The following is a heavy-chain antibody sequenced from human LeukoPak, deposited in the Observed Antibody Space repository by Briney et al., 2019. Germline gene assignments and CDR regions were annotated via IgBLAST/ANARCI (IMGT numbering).Heavy chain of an antibody. V-gene: IGHV4-34*01. J-gene: IGHJ5*02. CDR2: INHSGST. Sequence: SETLSLTCAVYGGSFSGYYWSWIRQPPGKGLEWIGEINHSGSTNYNPSLKSRVTISVDTSKNQFSPKLSSVTAADTAVYYCARGPVLLWFGERRFDPWGQGTLVTVSS. D-gene: IGHD3-10*01. CDR3: ARGPVLLWFGERRFDP. CDR1: GGSFSGYY.